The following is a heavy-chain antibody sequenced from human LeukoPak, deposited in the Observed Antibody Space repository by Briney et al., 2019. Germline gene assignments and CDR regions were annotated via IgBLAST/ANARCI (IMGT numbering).Heavy chain of an antibody. V-gene: IGHV4-39*07. CDR1: GGSISSSSYY. J-gene: IGHJ5*02. Sequence: SETLSLTCTVSGGSISSSSYYWGWIRQPPGKGLEWIGSIYYSGSTYYNPSLKGRVTISVDTSKNQFSLKLSSVTAADTAVYYCARMYYYDSSGYYQPPINWLDPWGQGTLVTVSS. D-gene: IGHD3-22*01. CDR3: ARMYYYDSSGYYQPPINWLDP. CDR2: IYYSGST.